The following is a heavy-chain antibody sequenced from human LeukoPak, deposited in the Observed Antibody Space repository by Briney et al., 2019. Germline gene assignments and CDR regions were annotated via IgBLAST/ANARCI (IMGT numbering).Heavy chain of an antibody. CDR2: IYSGGST. V-gene: IGHV3-53*01. J-gene: IGHJ3*02. Sequence: GGSLRLSCAASGFTVSSNYMSWVRQAPGKGLEWVSVIYSGGSTYYADSVKGRFTISRDNSKNTLYLQMNSLRAEDTAVYYCARGGTIAAALGAFDIWGQGTMVTVSS. CDR1: GFTVSSNY. D-gene: IGHD6-13*01. CDR3: ARGGTIAAALGAFDI.